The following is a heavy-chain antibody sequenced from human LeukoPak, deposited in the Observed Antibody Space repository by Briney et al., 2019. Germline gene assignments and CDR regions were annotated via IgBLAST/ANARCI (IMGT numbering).Heavy chain of an antibody. CDR2: SYHGGST. CDR3: ARAIATVAGGGTFDY. D-gene: IGHD6-19*01. CDR1: GYSISSGGY. Sequence: PSETLSLSCAVSGYSISSGGYRGGRRPPPGGGVEGTGSSYHGGSTYYAPSLKSRVTISVDTSKNTLSLQLSSVSAADTAVYYCARAIATVAGGGTFDYWGQGTLVTVSS. V-gene: IGHV4-38-2*01. J-gene: IGHJ4*02.